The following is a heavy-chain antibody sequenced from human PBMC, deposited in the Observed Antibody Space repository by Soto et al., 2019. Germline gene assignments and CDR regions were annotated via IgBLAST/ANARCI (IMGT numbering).Heavy chain of an antibody. CDR3: ATGDRNSGGHYWFDP. Sequence: VSVKASCKAPGYTFTSYAMHWVRQAPGQRLEWMGWINAGNGNTKYSQKFQGRVTMTRNTSISTAYMELSSLGSEDTAVYYCATGDRNSGGHYWFDPWGQGALVTVSS. V-gene: IGHV1-3*01. CDR2: INAGNGNT. CDR1: GYTFTSYA. J-gene: IGHJ5*02. D-gene: IGHD2-15*01.